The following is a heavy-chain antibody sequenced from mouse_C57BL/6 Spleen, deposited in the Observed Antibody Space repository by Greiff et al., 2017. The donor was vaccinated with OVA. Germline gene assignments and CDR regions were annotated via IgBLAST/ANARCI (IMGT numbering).Heavy chain of an antibody. V-gene: IGHV1-64*01. CDR3: AREGYDYDLGY. D-gene: IGHD2-4*01. J-gene: IGHJ2*01. CDR2: IHPNSGST. CDR1: GYTFTSYW. Sequence: VQLQQPGAELVKPGASVKLSCKASGYTFTSYWMHWVKQRPGQGLEWIGMIHPNSGSTNYNEKFKSKATLTVDKSSSTAYMQLSSLTSEDSAVYYCAREGYDYDLGYWGQGTTLTVSS.